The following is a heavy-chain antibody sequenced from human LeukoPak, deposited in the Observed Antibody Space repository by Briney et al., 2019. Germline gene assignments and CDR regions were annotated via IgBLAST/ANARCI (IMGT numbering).Heavy chain of an antibody. CDR2: ISSSGDNT. V-gene: IGHV3-23*01. D-gene: IGHD5-18*01. Sequence: GGSLRLSCAASGLTFSNYAMSWVRQAPGQGLEWVSTISSSGDNTYYADSVKGRFTISRDNSKNTVYLQMNSLRAEDTAIYYCAKDPRGYTYGYADYWGQGTLVTVSS. J-gene: IGHJ4*02. CDR3: AKDPRGYTYGYADY. CDR1: GLTFSNYA.